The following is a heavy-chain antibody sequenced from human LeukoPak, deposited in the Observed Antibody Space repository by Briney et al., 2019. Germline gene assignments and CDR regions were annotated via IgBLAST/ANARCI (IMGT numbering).Heavy chain of an antibody. D-gene: IGHD6-19*01. Sequence: GASVKVSCKASGYTFTSYGISWVRQAPGQGLEWMGWINPTSGSTKYAQKFQGRVTMTRDTSISTAYMELSRLRADDTAVFYCARGGSAWDNPFDYWGQGTLVTVSS. CDR2: INPTSGST. CDR1: GYTFTSYG. V-gene: IGHV1-2*02. CDR3: ARGGSAWDNPFDY. J-gene: IGHJ4*02.